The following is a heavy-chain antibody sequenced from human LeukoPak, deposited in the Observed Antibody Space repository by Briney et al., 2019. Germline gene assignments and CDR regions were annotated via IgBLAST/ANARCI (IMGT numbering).Heavy chain of an antibody. J-gene: IGHJ5*02. Sequence: SETLSLTCTVSGGSISSHYWSWIRQPPGKGLEWIGYIYYSGSTNYNPSLKSRVTISVDTSKNQFSLKLSSVTAADTAVYYCASDATFDPWGQGTLVTVSS. CDR1: GGSISSHY. CDR2: IYYSGST. V-gene: IGHV4-59*11. CDR3: ASDATFDP.